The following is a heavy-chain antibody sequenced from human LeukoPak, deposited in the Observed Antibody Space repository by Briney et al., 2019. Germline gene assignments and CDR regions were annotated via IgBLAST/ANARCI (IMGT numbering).Heavy chain of an antibody. D-gene: IGHD3-22*01. V-gene: IGHV1-46*01. CDR3: ARPTYYYDSSGYSDAFDI. J-gene: IGHJ3*02. CDR1: GYTFTSYY. CDR2: INPSGGST. Sequence: ASVKVSCKASGYTFTSYYMHWVRQAPGQGLEWMGIINPSGGSTSYAQEFQGRVTMTRDTSTSTVYMELSSLRSEDTAVYYCARPTYYYDSSGYSDAFDIWGQGTMVTVSS.